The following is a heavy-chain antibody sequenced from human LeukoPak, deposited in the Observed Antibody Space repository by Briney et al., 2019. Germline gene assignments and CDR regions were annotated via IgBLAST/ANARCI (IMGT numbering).Heavy chain of an antibody. CDR2: ISSGASYI. V-gene: IGHV3-21*01. Sequence: PGGSLRLSCAASGFTFSSYSMNWVRPAPGKGLEWVSSISSGASYIYYADSVKGRFTISRDNAKNSLYLQMNSLRAEDTAVYYCTKDPHYYDSTRTIDYWGQGTLVTVSS. CDR3: TKDPHYYDSTRTIDY. D-gene: IGHD3-22*01. J-gene: IGHJ4*02. CDR1: GFTFSSYS.